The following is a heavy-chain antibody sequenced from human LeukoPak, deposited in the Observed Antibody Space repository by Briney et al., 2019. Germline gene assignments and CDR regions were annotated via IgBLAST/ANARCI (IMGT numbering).Heavy chain of an antibody. D-gene: IGHD5-18*01. CDR1: GGSISSDGYY. V-gene: IGHV4-61*08. CDR3: ARVDTAMGLDY. CDR2: IYHSGNA. Sequence: SETLSLTCTVSGGSISSDGYYWSWIRQPPGKGLEWIGYIYHSGNANYNPSLKSRVTISVDTSKNQFSLKLSSVTAADTAVYYCARVDTAMGLDYWGQGTLVTVSS. J-gene: IGHJ4*02.